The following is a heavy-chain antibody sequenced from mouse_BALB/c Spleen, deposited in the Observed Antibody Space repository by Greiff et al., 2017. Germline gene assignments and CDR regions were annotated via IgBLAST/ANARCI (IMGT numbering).Heavy chain of an antibody. J-gene: IGHJ1*01. CDR2: IWSGGST. Sequence: VKLVESGPGLVQPSQSLSITCTVSGFSLTSYGVHWVRQSPGKGLEWLGVIWSGGSTDYNAAFISRLSISKDNSKSQVFFKMNSLQTDDTARYYCARQIYGYDEGWYFDGWGAGTTVTVSS. CDR1: GFSLTSYG. D-gene: IGHD2-2*01. CDR3: ARQIYGYDEGWYFDG. V-gene: IGHV2-2*01.